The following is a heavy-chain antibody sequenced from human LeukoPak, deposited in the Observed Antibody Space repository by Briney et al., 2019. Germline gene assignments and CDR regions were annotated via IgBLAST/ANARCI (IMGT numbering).Heavy chain of an antibody. CDR2: SIPIFGTA. V-gene: IGHV1-69*06. D-gene: IGHD3-10*01. CDR1: GGTFISYA. J-gene: IGHJ4*02. Sequence: SVKVSCKASGGTFISYAISWVRQAPGQGLEWMGGSIPIFGTANYAQKFQGRVTITADKSTSTAYMELSSLRSEDTAVYYCARDLIMVRGVITTGYFDYWGQGTLVTVSS. CDR3: ARDLIMVRGVITTGYFDY.